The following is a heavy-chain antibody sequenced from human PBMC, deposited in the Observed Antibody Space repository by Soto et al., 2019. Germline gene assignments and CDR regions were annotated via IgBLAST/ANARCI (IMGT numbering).Heavy chain of an antibody. CDR3: TTVKDYDFWSGYANYYGMDV. Sequence: EVQLVESGGGLVKPGGSLRLSCAASGFTFSNAWMNWVRQAAGKGLEWVGRIKSKTDGGTTDYAAPVKGRFTISRDDSKNTLYLQMNSLKTEDTAVYYCTTVKDYDFWSGYANYYGMDVWGQGTTVTVSS. CDR2: IKSKTDGGTT. J-gene: IGHJ6*02. D-gene: IGHD3-3*01. CDR1: GFTFSNAW. V-gene: IGHV3-15*07.